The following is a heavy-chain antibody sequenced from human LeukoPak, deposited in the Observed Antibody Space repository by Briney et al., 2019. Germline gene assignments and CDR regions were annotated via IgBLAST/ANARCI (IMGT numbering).Heavy chain of an antibody. Sequence: PSETLSLTCTVPGGSIGADHWSWIRQPPGKGLEWIGYMSPSGSTNYNPSLKNRGTIFRDTSKNQFFLKLSAVTAADTAVYYCAKDRSINAFDIWGQGTVVTVSA. CDR1: GGSIGADH. D-gene: IGHD2-21*01. J-gene: IGHJ3*02. CDR3: AKDRSINAFDI. CDR2: MSPSGST. V-gene: IGHV4-59*01.